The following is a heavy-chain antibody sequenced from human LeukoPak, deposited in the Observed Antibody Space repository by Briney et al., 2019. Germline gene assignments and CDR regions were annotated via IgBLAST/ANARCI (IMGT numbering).Heavy chain of an antibody. V-gene: IGHV3-23*01. CDR2: ISGSGGST. J-gene: IGHJ4*02. Sequence: PGGSLRLSCAASGFTFSSYAMSWVRQAPGKGLEWVSAISGSGGSTYYADSVKGRFTISRDNSKNTLYLQMNSLRAEDTAVYYCAKPNGGGYCSGGSCYQHDYWGQGTLVTVSS. CDR3: AKPNGGGYCSGGSCYQHDY. D-gene: IGHD2-15*01. CDR1: GFTFSSYA.